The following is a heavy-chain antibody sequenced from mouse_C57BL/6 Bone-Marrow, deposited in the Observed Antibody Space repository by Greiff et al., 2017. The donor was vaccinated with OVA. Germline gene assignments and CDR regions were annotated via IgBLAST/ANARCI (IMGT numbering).Heavy chain of an antibody. Sequence: VQLQESGAELARPGASVKLSCKASGYTFTSYGISWVKQRTGQGLEWIGEIYPRSGNTYYNEKCKGKATLTADKSSSTAYMELRSLTSEDSAVYFCARGGNAWFAYWGQGTLVTVSA. CDR2: IYPRSGNT. CDR1: GYTFTSYG. J-gene: IGHJ3*01. V-gene: IGHV1-81*01. D-gene: IGHD2-1*01. CDR3: ARGGNAWFAY.